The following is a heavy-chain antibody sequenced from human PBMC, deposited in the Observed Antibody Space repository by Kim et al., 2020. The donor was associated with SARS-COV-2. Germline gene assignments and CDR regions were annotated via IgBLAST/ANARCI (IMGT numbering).Heavy chain of an antibody. Sequence: SETLSLTCAVYGGSFSGYYWSWIRQPPGKGLEWIGEINHSGSTNYNPSLKSRVTISVDTSKNQFSLKLSSVTAADTAVYYCARVAYCSSTSCYTRAGGLNWFDPWGQGTLITVSS. D-gene: IGHD2-2*02. V-gene: IGHV4-34*01. CDR1: GGSFSGYY. CDR3: ARVAYCSSTSCYTRAGGLNWFDP. CDR2: INHSGST. J-gene: IGHJ5*02.